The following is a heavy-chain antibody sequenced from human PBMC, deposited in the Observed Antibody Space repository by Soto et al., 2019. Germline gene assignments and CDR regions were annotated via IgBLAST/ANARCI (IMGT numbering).Heavy chain of an antibody. CDR1: GFTFSKYG. D-gene: IGHD6-13*01. CDR2: TWYDGSNK. J-gene: IGHJ6*02. V-gene: IGHV3-33*01. CDR3: ARDMYSSSWHKADYYYYAVDV. Sequence: QVQVVKSGGGVVQPGKSLRLSCAASGFTFSKYGLHWVRQAPGKGLEWVAYTWYDGSNKYYADSVKGRFTISRENSKNTLYLHMNSLRGGDTAIYYWARDMYSSSWHKADYYYYAVDVWGQGTTVIVSS.